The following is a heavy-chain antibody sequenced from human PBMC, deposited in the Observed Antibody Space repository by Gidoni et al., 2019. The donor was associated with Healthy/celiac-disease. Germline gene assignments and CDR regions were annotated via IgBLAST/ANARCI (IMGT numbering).Heavy chain of an antibody. D-gene: IGHD6-13*01. CDR1: GGSFSGYY. J-gene: IGHJ4*02. CDR2: INHSGST. Sequence: QVQLQQWGAGLLKPSETLSLTCAVYGGSFSGYYWSWIRQPPGKGLEWIGEINHSGSTNYNPSLKSRVTISVDTSKNQFSLKLSSVTAADTAVYYCARQPAYSSSGPPFDYWGQGTLVTVSS. CDR3: ARQPAYSSSGPPFDY. V-gene: IGHV4-34*01.